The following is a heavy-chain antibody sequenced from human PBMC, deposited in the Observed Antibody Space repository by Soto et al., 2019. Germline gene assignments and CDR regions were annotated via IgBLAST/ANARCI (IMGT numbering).Heavy chain of an antibody. CDR3: ARGGDSSSWYDFDY. CDR2: INTNTGNA. Sequence: QVQLVQSGSELKKPGASVKVSCKASGYTFTSYARNWVRQAPGQGLEGMGWINTNTGNATYAQGFTGRFVFSLDTSVSTAYLQICSLKAEDTAVYYCARGGDSSSWYDFDYWCQGTLVTVSS. J-gene: IGHJ4*02. V-gene: IGHV7-4-1*01. CDR1: GYTFTSYA. D-gene: IGHD6-13*01.